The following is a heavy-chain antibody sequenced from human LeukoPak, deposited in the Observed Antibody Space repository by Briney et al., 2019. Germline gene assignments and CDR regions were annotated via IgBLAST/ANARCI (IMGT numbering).Heavy chain of an antibody. J-gene: IGHJ4*02. CDR1: GFTFSTFA. CDR3: AKDRGYSYGISEY. Sequence: GGSLRLSCVASGFTFSTFAMNWVRQAPGKGLEWVSTISETGRSTYYADSVKGQFAISRDNSKNTLYLQMNSLRAEDTAVYYCAKDRGYSYGISEYWGQGTLVTVSS. V-gene: IGHV3-23*01. CDR2: ISETGRST. D-gene: IGHD5-18*01.